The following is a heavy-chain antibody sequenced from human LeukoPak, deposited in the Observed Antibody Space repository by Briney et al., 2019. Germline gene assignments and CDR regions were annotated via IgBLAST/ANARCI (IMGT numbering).Heavy chain of an antibody. Sequence: SETLSLTCTVSGGSISSYYWSWIRQPPGKGLEWIGYIFYSGSTNYNPSLKSRVTISVDTSNNQFSLKLSSVTAADTAVYYCARGRDGLDWYFDLWGRGTLVTVSS. J-gene: IGHJ2*01. CDR3: ARGRDGLDWYFDL. CDR2: IFYSGST. V-gene: IGHV4-59*08. CDR1: GGSISSYY. D-gene: IGHD5-24*01.